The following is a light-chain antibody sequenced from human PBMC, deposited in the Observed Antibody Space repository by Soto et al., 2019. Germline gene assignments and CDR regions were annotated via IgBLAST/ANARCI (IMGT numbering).Light chain of an antibody. CDR1: SSDVGGYDL. Sequence: QSALTQPASVSASPGQSITISCTGTSSDVGGYDLVSCYQQRPGKAPKLMIYEGNKRPSGVSNRFSGSKSGNTASLTISGLQAEDDADYYCCSYAGVSGVFGGGTKLTVL. J-gene: IGLJ3*02. V-gene: IGLV2-23*01. CDR2: EGN. CDR3: CSYAGVSGV.